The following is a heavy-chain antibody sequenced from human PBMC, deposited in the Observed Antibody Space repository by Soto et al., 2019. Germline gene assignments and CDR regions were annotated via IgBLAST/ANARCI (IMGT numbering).Heavy chain of an antibody. CDR1: GGSFSGYY. CDR3: ARGLTKETYYDFWSGYYKGQRYYYYYGMDV. D-gene: IGHD3-3*01. Sequence: SETLSLTCAVYGGSFSGYYWSWIRQPPGKGLEWIGEINHSGSTNYNPSLKSRVTISVDTSKNQFSLKLSSVTAADTAVYYCARGLTKETYYDFWSGYYKGQRYYYYYGMDVWGQGTTATVSS. J-gene: IGHJ6*02. CDR2: INHSGST. V-gene: IGHV4-34*01.